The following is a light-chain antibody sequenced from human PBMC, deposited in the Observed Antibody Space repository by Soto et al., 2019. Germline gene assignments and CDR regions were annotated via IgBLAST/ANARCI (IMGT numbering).Light chain of an antibody. CDR1: QTSSSW. V-gene: IGKV1-5*03. Sequence: DFQVAPLPSTPSGSVGDRVSVSCRASQTSSSWLAWYQQKPGKAPKLLIYKASTLKSGVPSRFSGSGSGTEFTLTISSLQPDDFATYYCQHYNIYSEAFGQGTKVDIK. J-gene: IGKJ1*01. CDR2: KAS. CDR3: QHYNIYSEA.